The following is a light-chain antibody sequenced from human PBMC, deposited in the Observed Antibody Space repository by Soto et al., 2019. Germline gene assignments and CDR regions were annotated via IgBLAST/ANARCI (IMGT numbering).Light chain of an antibody. CDR1: SSDVGSYNF. CDR2: DVS. J-gene: IGLJ2*01. CDR3: SSYTSSTTLYVV. Sequence: QSALTQPASVSGSPGQSITISCTGTSSDVGSYNFVSWYQQHPGKAPKLIIYDVSNRPSWVSNRFSGSKSGNTASLTISGLQAEDEADYYCSSYTSSTTLYVVFGGGTKLTVL. V-gene: IGLV2-14*01.